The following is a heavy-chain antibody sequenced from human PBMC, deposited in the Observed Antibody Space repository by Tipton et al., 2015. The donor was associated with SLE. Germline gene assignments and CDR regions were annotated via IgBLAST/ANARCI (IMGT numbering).Heavy chain of an antibody. V-gene: IGHV4-38-2*02. CDR1: GFSISSGYY. D-gene: IGHD3-22*01. J-gene: IGHJ5*02. CDR2: IYRSGST. CDR3: ARGYYYDTTGYRSWMDP. Sequence: TLSLTCTVSGFSISSGYYWGWMRQSPGKGLEWIGSIYRSGSTYYAPSLRSRVTISLDTSMNQFSLDLSSVTAADTAVYYCARGYYYDTTGYRSWMDPWGQGTLVTVSS.